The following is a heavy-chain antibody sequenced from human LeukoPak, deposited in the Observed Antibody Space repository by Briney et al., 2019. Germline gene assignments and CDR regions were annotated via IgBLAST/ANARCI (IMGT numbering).Heavy chain of an antibody. J-gene: IGHJ4*02. D-gene: IGHD5-18*01. CDR1: GGTFSSYA. CDR3: ARGPLLEGYSYYFDY. CDR2: IIPIFGTA. V-gene: IGHV1-69*05. Sequence: SVKVSRKASGGTFSSYAISWVRQAPGQGLEWMGGIIPIFGTANYAQKFQGRVTITTDESTSTAYMELSSLRSEDTAVYYCARGPLLEGYSYYFDYWGQGTLVTVSS.